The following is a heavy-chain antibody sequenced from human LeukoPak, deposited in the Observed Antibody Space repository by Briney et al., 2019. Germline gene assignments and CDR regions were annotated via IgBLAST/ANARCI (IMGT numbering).Heavy chain of an antibody. CDR2: IYTSGST. Sequence: SETLSLTCTVSGGSISSYYWSWIRQPAGKGLEWIGRIYTSGSTNYNPSLKSRVTISVDTSKNQFSLKLSSVTAADTAVYYCPRTNRPGYCSSTSCLYYYYYMDVWGKGTTVTVSS. J-gene: IGHJ6*03. D-gene: IGHD2-2*01. V-gene: IGHV4-4*07. CDR1: GGSISSYY. CDR3: PRTNRPGYCSSTSCLYYYYYMDV.